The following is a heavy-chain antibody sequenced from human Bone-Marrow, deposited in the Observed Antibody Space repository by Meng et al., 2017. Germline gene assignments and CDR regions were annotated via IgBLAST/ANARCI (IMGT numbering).Heavy chain of an antibody. Sequence: SETLSLTCTVSGGSISSYYWSWIRQPAGKGLEWIGRIYTSGSTNYNPSLKSRVTMSVDTSKNQLSLKLSSVTAADTAVYYCASQNSSSWYNWYFDLWGRGTLVTVSS. V-gene: IGHV4-4*07. CDR2: IYTSGST. CDR1: GGSISSYY. D-gene: IGHD6-13*01. J-gene: IGHJ2*01. CDR3: ASQNSSSWYNWYFDL.